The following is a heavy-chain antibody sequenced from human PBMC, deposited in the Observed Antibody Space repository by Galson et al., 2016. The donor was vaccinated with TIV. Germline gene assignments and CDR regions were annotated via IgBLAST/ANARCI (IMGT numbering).Heavy chain of an antibody. CDR3: ARRSAAITIFGVDYYYGMDV. J-gene: IGHJ6*02. Sequence: SVKVSCKASGGTFSSYAISWVRQAPGQGLEWMGGIIPIFGTANYAQKFQGRVTITADESTSTAYMKLSSLRSEDTAVYYCARRSAAITIFGVDYYYGMDVWGQGTTVTVSS. CDR1: GGTFSSYA. V-gene: IGHV1-69*13. CDR2: IIPIFGTA. D-gene: IGHD3-3*01.